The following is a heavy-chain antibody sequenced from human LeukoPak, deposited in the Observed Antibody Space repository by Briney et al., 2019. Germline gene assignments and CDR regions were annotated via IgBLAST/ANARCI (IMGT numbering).Heavy chain of an antibody. D-gene: IGHD2-2*01. CDR2: IYSGGST. J-gene: IGHJ5*02. CDR1: GFTVSSNY. CDR3: ARSARYCSSTSCYRNWFDP. V-gene: IGHV3-53*05. Sequence: PGGSLRLSCAASGFTVSSNYMSWVRQAPGKGLEWVSVIYSGGSTYYADSVKGRFTISRDNSLYLQMNSLRADDTAVYYCARSARYCSSTSCYRNWFDPWGQGTLVTVSS.